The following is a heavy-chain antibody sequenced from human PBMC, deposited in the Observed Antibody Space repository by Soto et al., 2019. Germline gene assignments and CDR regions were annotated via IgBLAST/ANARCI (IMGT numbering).Heavy chain of an antibody. J-gene: IGHJ4*02. CDR2: ISYDGSNK. D-gene: IGHD1-20*01. CDR1: GFTFSSYG. Sequence: GGSLRLSCAASGFTFSSYGMHWVRQAPGKGLEWVAVISYDGSNKYYADSVKGRFTISRDNSKNTLYLQMNSLRAEDTAVYYCAKDVYNWNQVIEYWGQGTLVTVSS. V-gene: IGHV3-30*18. CDR3: AKDVYNWNQVIEY.